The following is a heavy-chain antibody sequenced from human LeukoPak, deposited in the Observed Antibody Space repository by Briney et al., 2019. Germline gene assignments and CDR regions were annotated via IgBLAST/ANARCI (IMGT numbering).Heavy chain of an antibody. V-gene: IGHV3-30*01. CDR3: AKGFLGGGGYEDLYYFDY. CDR1: GFTFSSYA. CDR2: ISYDGSNK. Sequence: PGGSLRLSCAASGFTFSSYAMHWVRQAPGKGLEWVAVISYDGSNKYYADSVKGRFTISRDNSKNTLYLQMNSLRAEDTAVYYWAKGFLGGGGYEDLYYFDYWGQGTLVTVSS. D-gene: IGHD5-12*01. J-gene: IGHJ4*02.